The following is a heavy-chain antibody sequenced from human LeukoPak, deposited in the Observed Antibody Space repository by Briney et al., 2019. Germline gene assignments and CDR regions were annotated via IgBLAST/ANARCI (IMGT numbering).Heavy chain of an antibody. D-gene: IGHD2-8*01. Sequence: ESGPTLVNPTETLTLTCTVSGFSINNARMGVSWIRQPPGKALEWLAHIFSNDEKSYRTSLKSGLTISKDTSKSQVILTMTNMGPVDTATYYCGRIRREVGLSRGVYGMDVWGQGTTVTVSS. CDR1: GFSINNARMG. J-gene: IGHJ6*02. CDR2: IFSNDEK. V-gene: IGHV2-26*01. CDR3: GRIRREVGLSRGVYGMDV.